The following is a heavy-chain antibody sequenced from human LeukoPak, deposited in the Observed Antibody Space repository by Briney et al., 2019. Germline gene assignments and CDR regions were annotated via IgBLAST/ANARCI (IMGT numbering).Heavy chain of an antibody. Sequence: SETLSLTCTVSGGSISSYYWSWIRQPPGKGLEWIGYIYYSGSTNYNPSLKSRVTISVDTSKNQFSLKLSSVTAADTAVYYCARDRYYYGSDYYMDVWGKGTTVTVSS. V-gene: IGHV4-59*01. CDR1: GGSISSYY. J-gene: IGHJ6*03. D-gene: IGHD3-10*01. CDR2: IYYSGST. CDR3: ARDRYYYGSDYYMDV.